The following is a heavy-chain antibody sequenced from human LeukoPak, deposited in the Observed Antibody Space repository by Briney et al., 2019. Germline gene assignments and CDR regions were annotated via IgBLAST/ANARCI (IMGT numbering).Heavy chain of an antibody. CDR1: GYTFTGYY. CDR2: INPNSGGT. CDR3: ARLLKNYYYMDV. J-gene: IGHJ6*03. Sequence: VASVKVSCKASGYTFTGYYMHWVRQAPGQGLEWMGWINPNSGGTNYAQKFQGRVTMTRDTSISTAYMELSRLRSDDTAVYYCARLLKNYYYMDVWGKGTTVTISS. V-gene: IGHV1-2*02.